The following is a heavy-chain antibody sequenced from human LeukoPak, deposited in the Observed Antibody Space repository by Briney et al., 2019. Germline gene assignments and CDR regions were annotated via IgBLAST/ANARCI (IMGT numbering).Heavy chain of an antibody. Sequence: GGSLRLSCAASGFTFSSYSMNWVRQAPGKGLEGVSSISSSSSYIYYADSVKGRFTISRDNAKNSLYLQMNSLRAEDTAVYYCARADSSGFFDYWGQGTLVTVSS. J-gene: IGHJ4*02. CDR3: ARADSSGFFDY. V-gene: IGHV3-21*01. CDR2: ISSSSSYI. CDR1: GFTFSSYS. D-gene: IGHD3-22*01.